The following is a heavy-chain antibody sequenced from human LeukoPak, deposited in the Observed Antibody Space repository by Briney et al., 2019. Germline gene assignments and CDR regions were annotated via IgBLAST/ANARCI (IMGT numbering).Heavy chain of an antibody. D-gene: IGHD3-10*01. J-gene: IGHJ4*02. V-gene: IGHV4-59*08. CDR3: ARHPELYFFDY. CDR1: GAPISSYY. Sequence: SETLSLTCTVSGAPISSYYWSWIRQPPGKGLEWIGYISYSGSTNYNPSRKSRVTISADTSKNQVSLTLSSVTAADTAVYYCARHPELYFFDYWGQGTLVTVSS. CDR2: ISYSGST.